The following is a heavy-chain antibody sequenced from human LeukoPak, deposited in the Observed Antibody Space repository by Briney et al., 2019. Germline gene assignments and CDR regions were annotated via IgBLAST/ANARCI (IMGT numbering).Heavy chain of an antibody. V-gene: IGHV4-59*01. J-gene: IGHJ4*02. CDR2: IYNSGST. CDR1: GGSTSTYY. D-gene: IGHD6-13*01. CDR3: ARENSNSWYLDY. Sequence: SETLSLTCTVSGGSTSTYYWSWIRQPPGKGLEWIGYIYNSGSTNYNPSLKSRVTISVDTSKNQFSLKLSSVTAADTAVYYCARENSNSWYLDYWGQGTLVTVSS.